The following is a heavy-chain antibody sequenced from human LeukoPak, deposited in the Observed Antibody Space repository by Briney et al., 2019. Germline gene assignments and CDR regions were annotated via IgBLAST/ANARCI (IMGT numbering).Heavy chain of an antibody. Sequence: PGGSLRLSWAASGFTFDDYGMSWVRQAPGKGLEWVSTINWDGDSTDYADSVKGRFTISRDNAKNSLYLHLSSLTVEDTAFYYCAKLDIAAAGEWGQGTLVTVSS. CDR3: AKLDIAAAGE. V-gene: IGHV3-20*04. CDR2: INWDGDST. D-gene: IGHD6-13*01. J-gene: IGHJ4*02. CDR1: GFTFDDYG.